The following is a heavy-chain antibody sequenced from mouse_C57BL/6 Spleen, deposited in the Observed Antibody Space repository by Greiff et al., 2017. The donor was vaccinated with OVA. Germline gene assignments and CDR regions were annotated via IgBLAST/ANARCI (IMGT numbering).Heavy chain of an antibody. V-gene: IGHV1-18*01. CDR1: GYTFTDYN. CDR2: INPNNGGT. D-gene: IGHD2-4*01. CDR3: ARRDYDYDAWFAY. J-gene: IGHJ3*01. Sequence: EVQLQQSGPELVKPGASVKIPCKASGYTFTDYNMDWVKQSHGKSLEWIGDINPNNGGTIYNQKFKGKATLTVDKSSSTAYMELRSLTSEDTAVYYCARRDYDYDAWFAYWGQGTLVTVSA.